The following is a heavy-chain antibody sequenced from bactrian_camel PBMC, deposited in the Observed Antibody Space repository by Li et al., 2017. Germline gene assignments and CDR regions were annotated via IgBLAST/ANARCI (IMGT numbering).Heavy chain of an antibody. CDR2: IKTDGTT. J-gene: IGHJ6*01. D-gene: IGHD2*01. V-gene: IGHV3S53*01. CDR3: AAYSENGGSAYSTCRYNS. CDR1: GYRFGNIFTHC. Sequence: VQLVESGGGSVQAGGALKLSCAASGYRFGNIFTHCNLGWFRQPPGAERELVSRIKTDGTTTYADSVKGRFTISQDKAKNTLHLQMNSLKPEDTAVYYCAAYSENGGSAYSTCRYNSWGGGTQVTVS.